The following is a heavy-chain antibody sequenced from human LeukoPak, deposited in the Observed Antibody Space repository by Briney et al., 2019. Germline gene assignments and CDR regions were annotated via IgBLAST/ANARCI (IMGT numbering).Heavy chain of an antibody. D-gene: IGHD3-22*01. CDR1: GFTFSSYA. Sequence: GGSLRLSCAASGFTFSSYAMSRVRQAPGKGLEWVSGISGSGDNTYYANSVKGRFTISRDNSKNTLYVQVNSLGTEDTAAYYCAKGSYYDSSGSFYFDYWGQGTLVTVSS. CDR2: ISGSGDNT. CDR3: AKGSYYDSSGSFYFDY. J-gene: IGHJ4*02. V-gene: IGHV3-23*01.